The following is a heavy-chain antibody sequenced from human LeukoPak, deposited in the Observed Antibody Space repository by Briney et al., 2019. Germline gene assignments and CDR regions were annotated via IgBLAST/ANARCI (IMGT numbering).Heavy chain of an antibody. J-gene: IGHJ3*02. D-gene: IGHD3-9*01. CDR1: GGSISSYY. Sequence: SETLSLTCTVSGGSISSYYWSWIRQPPGKGLEWIGYIYYSGSANYNPSLKSQVTISVDTSKNKFSLKLSSVTAADTAVYYCARGLLYYDILTGYYRDDAFDIWGQGTMVTVSS. CDR3: ARGLLYYDILTGYYRDDAFDI. CDR2: IYYSGSA. V-gene: IGHV4-59*01.